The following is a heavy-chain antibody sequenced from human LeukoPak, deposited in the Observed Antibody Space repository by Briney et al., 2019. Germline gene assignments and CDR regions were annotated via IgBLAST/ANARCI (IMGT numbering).Heavy chain of an antibody. D-gene: IGHD3-22*01. CDR2: INPSGGST. CDR3: ARKYYYDSSGYFFDY. V-gene: IGHV1-46*01. CDR1: GYTFTSYY. J-gene: IGHJ4*02. Sequence: ASVKVSCKASGYTFTSYYMHWVRQAPGQGFEWMGIINPSGGSTSYAQKFQGRVTMTRDTSTSTVYMELSSLRSEDTAVYYCARKYYYDSSGYFFDYWGQGTLVTVSS.